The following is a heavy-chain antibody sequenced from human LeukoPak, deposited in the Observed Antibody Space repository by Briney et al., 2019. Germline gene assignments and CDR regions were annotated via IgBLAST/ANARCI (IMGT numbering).Heavy chain of an antibody. Sequence: PGGSLRLSCAASGFTFSDYYMSWIRQAPGKGLEWVSYISSSGSTIYYADSVKGRFTISRDNAKNSLYLQMSSLRAEDTAVYYCARDSGDLAPHDAFDIWGQGTMVAVSS. V-gene: IGHV3-11*01. D-gene: IGHD1-14*01. CDR3: ARDSGDLAPHDAFDI. CDR2: ISSSGSTI. CDR1: GFTFSDYY. J-gene: IGHJ3*02.